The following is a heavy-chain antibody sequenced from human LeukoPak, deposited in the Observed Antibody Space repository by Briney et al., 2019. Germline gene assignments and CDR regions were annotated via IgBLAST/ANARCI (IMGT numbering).Heavy chain of an antibody. Sequence: SETLSLTCTVSGGSISSYYWSWIRQPPGKGLEWIGEINHSGSTNYNPSLKSRVTISVDTSKNQFSLKLSSVTAADTAVYYCARGTGSYYSAYYCDYWGQGTLVTVSS. CDR3: ARGTGSYYSAYYCDY. V-gene: IGHV4-34*01. D-gene: IGHD1-26*01. CDR1: GGSISSYY. J-gene: IGHJ4*02. CDR2: INHSGST.